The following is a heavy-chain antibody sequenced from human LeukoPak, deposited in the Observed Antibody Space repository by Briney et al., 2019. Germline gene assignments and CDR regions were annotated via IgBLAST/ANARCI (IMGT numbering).Heavy chain of an antibody. Sequence: GASVKASCKASGYTFTGYYMHWVRQAPGQGLEWMGWFNPNSGGTNYAQKFQGRVTMTRDTSISTAYMELSRLRSDDTAVYYCARVRWTPHDAFDIWGQGTMVTVSS. V-gene: IGHV1-2*02. CDR3: ARVRWTPHDAFDI. D-gene: IGHD1-1*01. CDR2: FNPNSGGT. CDR1: GYTFTGYY. J-gene: IGHJ3*02.